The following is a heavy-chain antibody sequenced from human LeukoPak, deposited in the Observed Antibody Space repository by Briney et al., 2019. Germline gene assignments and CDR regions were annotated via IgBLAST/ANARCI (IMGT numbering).Heavy chain of an antibody. J-gene: IGHJ3*02. V-gene: IGHV1-18*01. D-gene: IGHD3-9*01. CDR1: GYTFTSYG. CDR3: ARERRYDILTGYYPFDAFDI. CDR2: ISAYNGNT. Sequence: ASVKVSCKASGYTFTSYGISWVRQAPGQGLEWMGWISAYNGNTNYAQKLQGRVTMTTDTSTSTAYMELRSLRSDDTAVYYCARERRYDILTGYYPFDAFDIWGQGTMVTVSS.